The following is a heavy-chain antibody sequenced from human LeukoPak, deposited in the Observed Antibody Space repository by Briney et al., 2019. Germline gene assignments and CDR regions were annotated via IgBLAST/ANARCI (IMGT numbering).Heavy chain of an antibody. CDR2: IYGGGSV. D-gene: IGHD1-26*01. CDR3: ARGGSYLSAFDI. CDR1: GFTVRSNY. V-gene: IGHV3-53*01. Sequence: GALILSCAASGFTVRSNYMSWVRQAPGKGLEWVSIIYGGGSVFYADSVKGRFTISRDNSKNTLYLQMNSLRGEDTAVYYCARGGSYLSAFDIWGQGTMVTVSS. J-gene: IGHJ3*02.